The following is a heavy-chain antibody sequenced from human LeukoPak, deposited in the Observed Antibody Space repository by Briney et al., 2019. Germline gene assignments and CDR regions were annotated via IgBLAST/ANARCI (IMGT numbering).Heavy chain of an antibody. CDR3: ARGGIVVVPAAITNWFDP. D-gene: IGHD2-2*02. V-gene: IGHV4-4*09. Sequence: PSETLSLTCTVSGGSISIYYWSWIRQPPGKGLEWIGYIYTSGSTNYNPSLKSRVTISVDTSKNQFSLKLSSVTAADTAVYYCARGGIVVVPAAITNWFDPWGQGTLVTVSS. CDR1: GGSISIYY. J-gene: IGHJ5*02. CDR2: IYTSGST.